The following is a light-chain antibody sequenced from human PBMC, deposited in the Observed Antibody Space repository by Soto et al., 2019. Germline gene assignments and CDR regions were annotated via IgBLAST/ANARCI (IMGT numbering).Light chain of an antibody. CDR3: QQYGSSPWT. CDR2: GAS. Sequence: EIVLTQSPGTLSLSPGERATLSCRASQSVSSSYLAWYQQKPGQAPRLLIYGASSRATGIPDRFSGSGSGTDFTLTLSRLETEDFAVDYCQQYGSSPWTFGQGTKVEIK. CDR1: QSVSSSY. V-gene: IGKV3-20*01. J-gene: IGKJ1*01.